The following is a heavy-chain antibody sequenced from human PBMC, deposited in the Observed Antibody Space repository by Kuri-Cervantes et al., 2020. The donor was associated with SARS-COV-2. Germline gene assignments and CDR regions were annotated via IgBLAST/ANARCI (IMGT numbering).Heavy chain of an antibody. V-gene: IGHV3-74*01. J-gene: IGHJ4*02. CDR2: INSDGSST. CDR1: GFTFSSYW. D-gene: IGHD1-26*01. Sequence: GGSLRLSCAASGFTFSSYWMHWVRQAPGKGLVWVSRINSDGSSTSYADSVKGRFTISRDNSKNTLYLQMNSLRAEDTAVYYCAKRGHEWELLTSGGFDYWGQGTLVTVSS. CDR3: AKRGHEWELLTSGGFDY.